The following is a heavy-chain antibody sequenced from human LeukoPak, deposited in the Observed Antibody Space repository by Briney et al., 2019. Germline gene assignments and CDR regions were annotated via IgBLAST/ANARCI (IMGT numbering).Heavy chain of an antibody. CDR1: GFTFSSYE. J-gene: IGHJ2*01. CDR3: AKDAEEMAWYFDL. D-gene: IGHD5-24*01. Sequence: GGSLRLSCAASGFTFSSYEMNWVRQAPGKGLEWVSLISGDGGSTYYADSVKGRFTISRDNSKNSLFLHMNSLRTEDTALYYCAKDAEEMAWYFDLWGRGTLVTVSS. V-gene: IGHV3-43*02. CDR2: ISGDGGST.